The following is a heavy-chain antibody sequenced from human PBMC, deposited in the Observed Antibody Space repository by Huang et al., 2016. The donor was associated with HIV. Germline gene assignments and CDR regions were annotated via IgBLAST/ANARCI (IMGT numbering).Heavy chain of an antibody. CDR2: ISNEGSTK. V-gene: IGHV3-30-3*01. J-gene: IGHJ4*02. CDR1: GFTFSNYA. Sequence: QVQLVESGGGVVQPGTSLRLSCAASGFTFSNYAMNWVRQAPGKGLECVAGISNEGSTKYYADSVKGRFTISRDNSKNTVYLQMNSLRAEDTAVYYCVRSEPSRYYFDYWGQGTLVTVSS. CDR3: VRSEPSRYYFDY.